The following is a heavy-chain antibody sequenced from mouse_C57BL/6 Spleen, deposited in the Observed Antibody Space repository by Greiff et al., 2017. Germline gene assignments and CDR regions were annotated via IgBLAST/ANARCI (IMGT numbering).Heavy chain of an antibody. CDR2: ISRGGSYT. D-gene: IGHD1-1*01. J-gene: IGHJ2*01. V-gene: IGHV5-6*02. Sequence: DVKLVESGGDLVKPGGSLKLSCAASGFTFSSYGMSWVRQTPDKRLEWVATISRGGSYTYYPDSVKGRFTISRDNAQNTLYRQMSSLKSEDTAMYYCAREATHYFDYWGQGTTLTVSS. CDR3: AREATHYFDY. CDR1: GFTFSSYG.